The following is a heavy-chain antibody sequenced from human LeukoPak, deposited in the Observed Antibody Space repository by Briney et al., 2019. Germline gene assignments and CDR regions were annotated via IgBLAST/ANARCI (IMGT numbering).Heavy chain of an antibody. D-gene: IGHD6-19*01. CDR2: IYSGGST. Sequence: GGSLRLSCAASGFTFSSYAMSWVRQAPGKGLEWVSVIYSGGSTYYADSVKGRFTISRDNSKNTLYLQMNSLRAEDTAVYYCARIGIAVAGYNWFDPWGQGTLVTVSS. J-gene: IGHJ5*02. V-gene: IGHV3-53*01. CDR1: GFTFSSYA. CDR3: ARIGIAVAGYNWFDP.